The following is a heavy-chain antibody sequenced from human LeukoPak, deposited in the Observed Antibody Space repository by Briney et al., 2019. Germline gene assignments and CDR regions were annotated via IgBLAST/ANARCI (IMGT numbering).Heavy chain of an antibody. J-gene: IGHJ6*03. Sequence: ASVKVSCKTSGYTFTGYYMHWVRQAPGQGLEWMGWINPNSGGTNYAQKFQGRVTMTRDTSISTAYMDLSRLRSDDTAVYYCARDRCSGGSCYSGVMDVWGKGTTVIVSS. CDR1: GYTFTGYY. CDR3: ARDRCSGGSCYSGVMDV. V-gene: IGHV1-2*02. CDR2: INPNSGGT. D-gene: IGHD2-15*01.